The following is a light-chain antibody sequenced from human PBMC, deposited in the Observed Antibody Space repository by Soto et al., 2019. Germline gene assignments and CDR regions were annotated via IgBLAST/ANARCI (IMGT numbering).Light chain of an antibody. CDR1: SSDVGGYNY. J-gene: IGLJ3*02. Sequence: QSALTQPASVSGSPGQSITISCTGTSSDVGGYNYVSWYQQYPGRVPKLLIYKVSNRPSGISNRFSGSKSGNTASLAINGLRSEDEADYYCASWDVSLSGVFGGGTKLTVL. CDR2: KVS. CDR3: ASWDVSLSGV. V-gene: IGLV2-14*01.